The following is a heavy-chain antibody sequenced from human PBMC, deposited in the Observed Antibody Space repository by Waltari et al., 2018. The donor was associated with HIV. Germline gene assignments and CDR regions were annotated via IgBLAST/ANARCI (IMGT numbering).Heavy chain of an antibody. CDR2: IKKDESEK. Sequence: VQLVESGGGLVQPGGSLRLSCAASGFPFNKYWMTWVRQAHGRGLEGVAKIKKDESEKCYDDSLKGRFTISRDNAKNSLFLQMNSLRVEDTAVYYCAREALYDSSGYYFDYWGQGTLVTVSS. CDR1: GFPFNKYW. CDR3: AREALYDSSGYYFDY. V-gene: IGHV3-7*01. J-gene: IGHJ4*02. D-gene: IGHD3-22*01.